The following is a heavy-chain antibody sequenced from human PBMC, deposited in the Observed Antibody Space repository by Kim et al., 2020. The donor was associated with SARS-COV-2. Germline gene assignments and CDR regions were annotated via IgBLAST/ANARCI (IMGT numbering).Heavy chain of an antibody. CDR1: GYTFTSYG. V-gene: IGHV1-18*01. CDR3: ARDRVGDLLLWFGELFDY. J-gene: IGHJ4*02. CDR2: ISAYNGNT. Sequence: ASVKVSCKASGYTFTSYGISWVRQAPGQGLEWMGWISAYNGNTNYAQKLQGRVTMTTDTSTSTAYMELRSLRSDDTAVYYCARDRVGDLLLWFGELFDYWGQGTLVTVSS. D-gene: IGHD3-10*01.